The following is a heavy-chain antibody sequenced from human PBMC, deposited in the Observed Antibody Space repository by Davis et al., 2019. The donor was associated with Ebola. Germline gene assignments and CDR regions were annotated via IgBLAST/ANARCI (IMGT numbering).Heavy chain of an antibody. D-gene: IGHD3-3*01. CDR1: GFIFSTWP. CDR3: ARDPFLEWLFSGRYYYYGMDV. V-gene: IGHV3-74*01. J-gene: IGHJ6*04. CDR2: INSDGSST. Sequence: GESLKISCAGSGFIFSTWPMHWVRQAPGKGLVWVSRINSDGSSTSYADSVKGRFTISRDNAKNTLYLQMNSLRAEDTAVYYCARDPFLEWLFSGRYYYYGMDVWGKGTTVTVSS.